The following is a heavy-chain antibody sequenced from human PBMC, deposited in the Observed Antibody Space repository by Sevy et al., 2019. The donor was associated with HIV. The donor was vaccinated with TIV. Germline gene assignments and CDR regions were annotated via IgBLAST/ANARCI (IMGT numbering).Heavy chain of an antibody. CDR3: ARDKYYYVSGSFDY. CDR2: IIAVFGTT. D-gene: IGHD3-10*01. CDR1: GGIFRSNA. J-gene: IGHJ4*01. Sequence: ASVKVSCKASGGIFRSNAISWVQQAPGQGLEWMGGIIAVFGTTNYAQKFQGRVTVTADESRSTAYMELSSLRSEDTAVYYCARDKYYYVSGSFDYWGQRTQVTVSS. V-gene: IGHV1-69*13.